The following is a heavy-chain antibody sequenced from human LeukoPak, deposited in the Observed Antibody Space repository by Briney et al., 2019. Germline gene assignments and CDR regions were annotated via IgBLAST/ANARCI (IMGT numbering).Heavy chain of an antibody. V-gene: IGHV4-4*07. CDR2: IYTSGST. CDR1: GGSISSYY. J-gene: IGHJ4*02. CDR3: ARLCYDSSGLYYFDY. Sequence: SETLSLTCTVSGGSISSYYWSWIRQPAGKGLEWIGRIYTSGSTDYNPSLKSRVTISVDTSKNQFSLKLSSVTAADTAVYYCARLCYDSSGLYYFDYWGQGTLVTVSS. D-gene: IGHD3-22*01.